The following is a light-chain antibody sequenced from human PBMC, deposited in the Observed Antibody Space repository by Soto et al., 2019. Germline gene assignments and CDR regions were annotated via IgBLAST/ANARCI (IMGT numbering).Light chain of an antibody. CDR2: GAS. J-gene: IGKJ4*01. CDR1: QSVGNN. CDR3: QQYSSSPVT. V-gene: IGKV3-20*01. Sequence: EIVLTQSPGTLSLSPGDGAALSCRASQSVGNNLAWYQQKPGQAPRLLVYGASTRATGVPARFSGSGSGTDFTLTISRLEPEDFAVYYCQQYSSSPVTFGGGTKVDIK.